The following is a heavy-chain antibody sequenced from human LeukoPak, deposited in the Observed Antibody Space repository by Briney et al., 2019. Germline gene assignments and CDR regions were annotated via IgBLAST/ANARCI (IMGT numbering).Heavy chain of an antibody. V-gene: IGHV3-48*03. Sequence: PGGSLRLSCAASGMSFSSYEMNWVRQAPGKGLEWVSYISSGGTTIYYADSVKGRFTISRDNAKNSLYLQMNNLGAEDTAVYYCASARLYSSSWYCYFDCWGRGTLVTVSS. J-gene: IGHJ4*02. CDR3: ASARLYSSSWYCYFDC. CDR2: ISSGGTTI. D-gene: IGHD6-13*01. CDR1: GMSFSSYE.